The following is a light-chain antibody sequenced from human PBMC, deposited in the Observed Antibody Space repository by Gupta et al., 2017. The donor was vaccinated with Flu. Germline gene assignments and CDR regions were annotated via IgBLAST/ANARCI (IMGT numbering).Light chain of an antibody. CDR3: QQYNDWSWT. CDR2: GAS. Sequence: EIVLTQSPATLSVSPGERVALSCRDSESVASHLAWLQQKPGLAPRLLIYGASTRATGIPARFSGSGSGTEFTLTINSLQSEDFAIYYCQQYNDWSWTFGQGTKVEIK. V-gene: IGKV3-15*01. CDR1: ESVASH. J-gene: IGKJ1*01.